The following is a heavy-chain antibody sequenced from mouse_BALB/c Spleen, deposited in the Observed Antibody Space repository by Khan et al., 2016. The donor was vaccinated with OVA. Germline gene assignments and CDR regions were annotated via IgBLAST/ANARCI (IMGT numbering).Heavy chain of an antibody. CDR2: ISSGGHYT. J-gene: IGHJ3*01. CDR3: ARLAYYYNSEGFAY. CDR1: GFTFSTYG. V-gene: IGHV5-6*02. Sequence: EVTLVESGGDLVKTGGSLKLSCAASGFTFSTYGMSWVRQTPDKRLEWVATISSGGHYTYYIDSVKGRFTISRDHAKNILYLQMTSLRSEDTAMYYCARLAYYYNSEGFAYWGQGTLVTVSA. D-gene: IGHD1-1*01.